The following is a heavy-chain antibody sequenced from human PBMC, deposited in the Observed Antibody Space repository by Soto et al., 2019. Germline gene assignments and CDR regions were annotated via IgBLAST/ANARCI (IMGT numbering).Heavy chain of an antibody. Sequence: QVQLVQSGAEVKKPGSSVKVSCKASGGTFSSYTISWVRQAPGQGLEWMGRIIPILGIANYAQKFQGRVTISTDKSTSTAYMELSSRRSEDTALYYLAKPRWSGDGDSNPYYYYYSCEGHLVT. D-gene: IGHD4-17*01. CDR1: GGTFSSYT. V-gene: IGHV1-69*02. CDR3: AKPRWSGDGDSNPYYYYY. J-gene: IGHJ4*02. CDR2: IIPILGIA.